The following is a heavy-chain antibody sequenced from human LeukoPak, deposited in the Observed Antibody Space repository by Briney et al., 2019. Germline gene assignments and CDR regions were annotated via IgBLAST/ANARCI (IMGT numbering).Heavy chain of an antibody. J-gene: IGHJ4*02. CDR2: IYTSGTT. CDR3: ARGGGWGDLHNQYYFDY. V-gene: IGHV4-4*07. CDR1: GGSISNYY. Sequence: SETLSLTCTVSGGSISNYYWSWIRQPAGKGLEWIGRIYTSGTTNYNPSLKSRLTMSIDTSKNQFSLKLNSVTAADTAMYYCARGGGWGDLHNQYYFDYWGQETLVTVSS. D-gene: IGHD1-14*01.